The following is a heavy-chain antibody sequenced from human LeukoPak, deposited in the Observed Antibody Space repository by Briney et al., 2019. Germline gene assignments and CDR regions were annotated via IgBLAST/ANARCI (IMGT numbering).Heavy chain of an antibody. Sequence: PGVSLRLSCGASGFTVSTNYMSRVRQAPGKGLEWVSVIYSGGSTYYADSVKGRFTISRDNSKNTLYLQMNSLRAEDTAVYYCARVLPGGGYGMDVWGQGTTVTVSS. CDR2: IYSGGST. J-gene: IGHJ6*02. CDR3: ARVLPGGGYGMDV. CDR1: GFTVSTNY. D-gene: IGHD3-10*01. V-gene: IGHV3-66*01.